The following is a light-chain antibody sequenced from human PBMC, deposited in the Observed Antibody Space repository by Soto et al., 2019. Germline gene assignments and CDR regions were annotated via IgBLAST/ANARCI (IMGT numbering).Light chain of an antibody. J-gene: IGKJ1*01. CDR1: QSVTSSY. V-gene: IGKV3-20*01. Sequence: EIVLTQSPGTLSLSPGERATLSCRASQSVTSSYLAWYQQKPGQAPRLLIYAASSRATGIPDRFSGSGSVTDFTFTISRLEPEDFAVYYFQQYDSSPQTFGQGTKVEIK. CDR2: AAS. CDR3: QQYDSSPQT.